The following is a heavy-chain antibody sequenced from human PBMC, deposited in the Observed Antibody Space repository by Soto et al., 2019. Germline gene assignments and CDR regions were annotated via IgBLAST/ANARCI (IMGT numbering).Heavy chain of an antibody. CDR1: GGSISSYY. V-gene: IGHV4-59*01. D-gene: IGHD3-3*01. Sequence: SETLSLTCTVSGGSISSYYWSWIRQPPGKGLEWIGYIYYSGSTNYNPSLKSRVTISVDTSKNQFSLKLSSVTAADTAVYYCARLYYDFWSRNYYYYGMDVWGQGTTVTVSS. CDR2: IYYSGST. J-gene: IGHJ6*02. CDR3: ARLYYDFWSRNYYYYGMDV.